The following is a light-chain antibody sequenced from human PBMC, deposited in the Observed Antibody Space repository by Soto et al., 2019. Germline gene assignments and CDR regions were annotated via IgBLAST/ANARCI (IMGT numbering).Light chain of an antibody. CDR1: SGHSSYA. CDR2: LNSDGSH. Sequence: QLVLTQSPSASASLGASVKLTCTLSSGHSSYAIAWHQQQPEKGPRYLMKLNSDGSHYKGDGIPDRFSGSSSGAERYLIISSLQSEDEADYYCQTWGTGIQVFGGGTQLTVL. V-gene: IGLV4-69*01. CDR3: QTWGTGIQV. J-gene: IGLJ2*01.